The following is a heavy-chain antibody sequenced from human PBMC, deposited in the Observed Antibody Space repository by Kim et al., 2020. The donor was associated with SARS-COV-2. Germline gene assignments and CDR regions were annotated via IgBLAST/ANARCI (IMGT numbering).Heavy chain of an antibody. J-gene: IGHJ4*02. CDR3: ARLVQVNGLFDY. Sequence: SETLSLTCTVSGGSISSSSYYWGWIRQPPGKGLEWIGSIYHSGSTYYNPSLKSRVTISVDTSKNQFSLKLSSVTAADTAVYYCARLVQVNGLFDYWGQGTLVTVSS. CDR1: GGSISSSSYY. CDR2: IYHSGST. D-gene: IGHD2-8*01. V-gene: IGHV4-39*07.